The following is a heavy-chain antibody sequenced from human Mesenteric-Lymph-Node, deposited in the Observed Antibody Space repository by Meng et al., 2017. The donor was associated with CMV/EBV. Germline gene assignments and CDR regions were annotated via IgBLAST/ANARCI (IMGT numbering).Heavy chain of an antibody. V-gene: IGHV4-34*01. J-gene: IGHJ5*02. D-gene: IGHD3-9*01. CDR2: INHSGST. CDR1: SFSGYY. Sequence: SFSGYYRSWIRQPPGKRLEWIGEINHSGSTNYNPSLKSRVTISVDTSKNQFSLKLSSVTAADTAVYYCARDGRLRYFDWPPGGWFDPWGQGTLVTVSS. CDR3: ARDGRLRYFDWPPGGWFDP.